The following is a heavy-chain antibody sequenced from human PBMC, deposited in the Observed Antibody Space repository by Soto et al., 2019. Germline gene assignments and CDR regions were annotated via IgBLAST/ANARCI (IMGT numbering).Heavy chain of an antibody. J-gene: IGHJ4*02. CDR3: AKDWVIGTIIYCFHH. CDR1: GFTFSTYA. D-gene: IGHD3-10*01. CDR2: ISGSGGDT. Sequence: GGSLRLSCAASGFTFSTYAMIWVRQAPGKGLEWVSGISGSGGDTYYADSVMGRFTVSRDNSKNTLYLQMNSLRVEDTAVYYCAKDWVIGTIIYCFHHWGQGALVTVSS. V-gene: IGHV3-23*01.